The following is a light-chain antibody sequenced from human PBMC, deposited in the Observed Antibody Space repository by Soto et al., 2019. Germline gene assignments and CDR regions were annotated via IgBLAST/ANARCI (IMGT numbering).Light chain of an antibody. J-gene: IGKJ4*01. CDR3: QQLNTYPLT. CDR2: HAS. V-gene: IGKV1-9*01. Sequence: DIQLTQSPSFLSASVGDRVTVTCRASQGISFYLAWYQQKPGKAPQLLIYHASTLQSGVPSRFSGSGSGTEFTLTIGSLQPEDFATYYCQQLNTYPLTFGGGTKV. CDR1: QGISFY.